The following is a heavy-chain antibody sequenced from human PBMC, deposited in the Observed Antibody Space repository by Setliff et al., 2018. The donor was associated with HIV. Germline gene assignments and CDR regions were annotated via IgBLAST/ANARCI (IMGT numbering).Heavy chain of an antibody. CDR1: NGSFSGYY. CDR3: ARGLLDRSGHRSDCFDS. CDR2: ISHDGRT. V-gene: IGHV4-34*01. J-gene: IGHJ5*01. D-gene: IGHD3-22*01. Sequence: PSETLSLTCAVYNGSFSGYYWSWIRQPPGKGLEWIGEISHDGRTTYNPSLKGRVAMSVDTSKNQFSLKLSAVTAADTALYYCARGLLDRSGHRSDCFDSWGRGTPVTVSS.